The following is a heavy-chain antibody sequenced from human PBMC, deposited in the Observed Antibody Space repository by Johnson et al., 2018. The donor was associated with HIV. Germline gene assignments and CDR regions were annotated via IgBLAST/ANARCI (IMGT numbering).Heavy chain of an antibody. CDR2: ISYDGSNK. CDR1: GFTFSSYA. J-gene: IGHJ3*02. Sequence: QVQLVESGGGVVQPGRSLRLSCAASGFTFSSYAMHWVRQAPGKGLEWVAVISYDGSNKYYADSLKGRFTISRDNSKNTLYLKMNSLRAEDTAVYSCARESCWVHDAFDIWGQGTMVIVSS. CDR3: ARESCWVHDAFDI. D-gene: IGHD3-16*01. V-gene: IGHV3-30-3*01.